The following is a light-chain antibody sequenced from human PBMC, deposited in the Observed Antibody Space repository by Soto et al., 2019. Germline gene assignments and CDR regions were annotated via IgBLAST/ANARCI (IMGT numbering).Light chain of an antibody. J-gene: IGKJ2*01. V-gene: IGKV1-5*03. CDR1: QSISSW. Sequence: DIQMTQSPSTLSASVGDRVTITCRASQSISSWLAWYQQKPGKAPKLLIYKASSLESGVPSRFSGSGYGTEFTLTISRLQPDDFAPYYCQQYNSYSPGYTFGQGTKLEIK. CDR3: QQYNSYSPGYT. CDR2: KAS.